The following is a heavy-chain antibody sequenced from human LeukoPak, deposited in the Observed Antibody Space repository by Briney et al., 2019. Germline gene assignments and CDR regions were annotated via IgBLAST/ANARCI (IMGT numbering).Heavy chain of an antibody. D-gene: IGHD2-2*01. Sequence: GGSLRLSCAAPGFPFSSHGMSWVRQAPGKGLEWVSGIIGGGGSTYYADSVKGRFTISGDNSRNTLFLQMNSLRAEDTAVYYCPNGAMSQLDSWGKGTLVTASS. CDR2: IIGGGGST. V-gene: IGHV3-23*01. CDR3: PNGAMSQLDS. J-gene: IGHJ4*02. CDR1: GFPFSSHG.